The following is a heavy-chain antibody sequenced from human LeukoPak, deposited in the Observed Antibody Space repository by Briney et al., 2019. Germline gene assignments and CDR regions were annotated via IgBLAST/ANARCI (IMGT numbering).Heavy chain of an antibody. CDR2: IKQDGSEK. D-gene: IGHD6-6*01. Sequence: GGSLRLSCVASGFPFSSYWMNWVRQAPGKGLEWVANIKQDGSEKHYGDSVTGRFTISRDNAEKSLFLQMNGLRAEDTAVYYCARRGGSSSRRSPIDYWGQGTLVTVSS. CDR1: GFPFSSYW. V-gene: IGHV3-7*01. J-gene: IGHJ4*02. CDR3: ARRGGSSSRRSPIDY.